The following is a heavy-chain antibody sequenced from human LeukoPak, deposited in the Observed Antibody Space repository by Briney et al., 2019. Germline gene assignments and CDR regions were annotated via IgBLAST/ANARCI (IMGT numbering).Heavy chain of an antibody. CDR3: ARVDGSCSGGSCPSGNWFDP. Sequence: NASETLSLTCTVSGGSISSSSYYWGWIRQPAGKGLEWIGRIYIFSGSTNYNPSLKSRVTISVDTSKNQFSLKLTSVTAADTAVYYCARVDGSCSGGSCPSGNWFDPWGQGTLVTVSS. J-gene: IGHJ5*02. D-gene: IGHD2-15*01. V-gene: IGHV4-61*02. CDR2: IYIFSGST. CDR1: GGSISSSSYY.